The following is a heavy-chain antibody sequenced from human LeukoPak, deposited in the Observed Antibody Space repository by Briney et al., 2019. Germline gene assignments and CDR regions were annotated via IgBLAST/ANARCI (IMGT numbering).Heavy chain of an antibody. CDR1: GGSVSTYY. J-gene: IGHJ4*02. CDR3: ASAAGWLRFDF. D-gene: IGHD6-19*01. Sequence: SETLSLTCTVSGGSVSTYYWSWIRQPPGEGPEWIGNIYYSGSTNYNPSLKSRVTISLDTSKNQFSLKLSSVTAADTAVYYCASAAGWLRFDFWGQGTLVTVSS. CDR2: IYYSGST. V-gene: IGHV4-59*08.